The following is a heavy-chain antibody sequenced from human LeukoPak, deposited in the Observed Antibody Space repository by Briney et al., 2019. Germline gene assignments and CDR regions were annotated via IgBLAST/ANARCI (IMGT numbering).Heavy chain of an antibody. J-gene: IGHJ4*02. CDR2: ISSSSSYI. D-gene: IGHD3-22*01. CDR1: GFTFSSYS. CDR3: ARGDSSGCPDY. V-gene: IGHV3-21*01. Sequence: GGSLRLSCAASGFTFSSYSMNWVRQAPGKGLEWVSSISSSSSYIYYADSVEGRFTISRDNAKNSLYLQMNSLRAEDTAVYYCARGDSSGCPDYWGQGTLVTVSS.